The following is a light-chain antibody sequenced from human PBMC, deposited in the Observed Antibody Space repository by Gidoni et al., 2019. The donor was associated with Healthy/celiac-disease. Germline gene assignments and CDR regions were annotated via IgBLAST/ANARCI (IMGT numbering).Light chain of an antibody. V-gene: IGKV1-39*01. Sequence: DIQMTKSPSSLSASVGDRVTITCRASQSISSYLNWYQQKPGKAPKLLIYAASSLQSGVPSRFSRSGSGTDFTLTISSLQPEDFATYYCQQSYRTPYTFGQGTKLEIK. CDR3: QQSYRTPYT. CDR2: AAS. CDR1: QSISSY. J-gene: IGKJ2*01.